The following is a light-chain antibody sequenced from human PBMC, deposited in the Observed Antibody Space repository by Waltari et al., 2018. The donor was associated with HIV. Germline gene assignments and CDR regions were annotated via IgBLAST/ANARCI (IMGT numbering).Light chain of an antibody. CDR3: QSADSSGTYRV. V-gene: IGLV3-25*03. CDR1: ALPKHY. J-gene: IGLJ3*02. Sequence: SYELTQPASVSVSPGQTASITCSGDALPKHYVYWYQQKPGQVPVLVIYKDNERPSGIPGRFSGSSSGTPATLTISGVQAEDESDYYCQSADSSGTYRVFGGGTKVTVL. CDR2: KDN.